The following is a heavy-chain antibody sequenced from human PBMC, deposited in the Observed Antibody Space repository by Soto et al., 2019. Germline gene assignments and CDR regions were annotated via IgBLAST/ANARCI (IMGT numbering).Heavy chain of an antibody. CDR1: GGTFSSYA. Sequence: QVQLVQSGAEVKKPGSSVKVSCKASGGTFSSYAISWVRQAPGQGLEWMGGIIPIFGTANYAQKFQGRVPITADKSTSTAYIELSSLRSEDTAVYYCARDVGVPAANFYSYGGMDVWGQGPTVTVSS. CDR3: ARDVGVPAANFYSYGGMDV. D-gene: IGHD2-2*01. J-gene: IGHJ6*02. CDR2: IIPIFGTA. V-gene: IGHV1-69*06.